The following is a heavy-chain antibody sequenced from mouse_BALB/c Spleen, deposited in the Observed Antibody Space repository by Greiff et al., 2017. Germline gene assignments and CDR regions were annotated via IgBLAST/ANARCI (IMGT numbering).Heavy chain of an antibody. V-gene: IGHV1-82*01. CDR2: IYPGDGDT. Sequence: QVQLQQSGPELVKPGASVKISCKASGYAFSSSWMNWVKQRPGQGLEWIGRIYPGDGDTNYNGKFKGKATLTADKSSSTAYMQLSSLTSVDSAVYFCARAPRGAMDYWGQGTSVTVSS. J-gene: IGHJ4*01. CDR1: GYAFSSSW. CDR3: ARAPRGAMDY.